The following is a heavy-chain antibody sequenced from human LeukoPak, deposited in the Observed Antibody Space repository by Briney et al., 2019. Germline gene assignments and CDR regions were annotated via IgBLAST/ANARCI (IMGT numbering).Heavy chain of an antibody. CDR1: GGSISSSSYY. Sequence: SETLSLTCTVSGGSISSSSYYWGGIRQPPGKGLKCIGTIYYSGSTDYNPSLKSRVTISVDTSKNQFSLKLSSVTAADTAVYYCARLSTAHVAAAGTGFDRWGQGTLVTVSS. CDR2: IYYSGST. D-gene: IGHD6-13*01. V-gene: IGHV4-39*01. J-gene: IGHJ5*02. CDR3: ARLSTAHVAAAGTGFDR.